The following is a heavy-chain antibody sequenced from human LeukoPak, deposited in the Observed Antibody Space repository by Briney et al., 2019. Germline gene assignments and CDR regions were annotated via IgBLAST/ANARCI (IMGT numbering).Heavy chain of an antibody. D-gene: IGHD2-21*02. CDR3: ARGFVLGAAKNYFDY. Sequence: GGSLRLSCAASGFTFSSYAMSWVRQTPGKGLEWVSGIDPSGGGTYYADSVKGRFTISRDNSKNTLSLQMNSLRAEDTALYYCARGFVLGAAKNYFDYWGQGALVTVSS. CDR2: IDPSGGGT. V-gene: IGHV3-23*01. CDR1: GFTFSSYA. J-gene: IGHJ4*02.